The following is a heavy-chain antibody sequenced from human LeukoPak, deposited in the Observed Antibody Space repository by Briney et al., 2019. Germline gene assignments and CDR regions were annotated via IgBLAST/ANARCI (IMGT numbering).Heavy chain of an antibody. J-gene: IGHJ4*02. Sequence: GGSLRLSCAASGFTFSSYAMSWVRQAPGKGLEWVSAISGSGGSTYYADSVKGRFTVSRDNSKNTLYLQMNSLRAEDTAVYYCAKDAYDFWSGYRVLYFDYWGQGTLVTVSS. CDR1: GFTFSSYA. V-gene: IGHV3-23*01. D-gene: IGHD3-3*01. CDR3: AKDAYDFWSGYRVLYFDY. CDR2: ISGSGGST.